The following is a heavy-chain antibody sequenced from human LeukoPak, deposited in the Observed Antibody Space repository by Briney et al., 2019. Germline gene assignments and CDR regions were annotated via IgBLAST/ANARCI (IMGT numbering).Heavy chain of an antibody. CDR1: DGSINSYY. Sequence: SETLSLTGSVSDGSINSYYWNWIRRPPGKGLERIGYIYYNGNTNYSPSLKSRVTMSVDTSKNLFSLKVSSVTAADTAVYYCARGRSNYYGMDVWGQGTTVTVSS. V-gene: IGHV4-59*01. J-gene: IGHJ6*02. CDR3: ARGRSNYYGMDV. D-gene: IGHD1-26*01. CDR2: IYYNGNT.